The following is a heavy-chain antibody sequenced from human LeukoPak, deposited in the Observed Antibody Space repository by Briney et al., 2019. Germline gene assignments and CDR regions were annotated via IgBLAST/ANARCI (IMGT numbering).Heavy chain of an antibody. CDR3: ARDAGYYYGSVPPWYYYYYYGMDV. CDR2: ISYDGSNK. Sequence: GRSLRLSCAASGFTFSSYAMHWVRQAPGKGLEWVAVISYDGSNKYYADSVKGRFTISRDNSKNTLYLQMNSLRAEDTAVYYCARDAGYYYGSVPPWYYYYYYGMDVWGQGTTVTVSS. V-gene: IGHV3-30*04. J-gene: IGHJ6*02. D-gene: IGHD3-10*01. CDR1: GFTFSSYA.